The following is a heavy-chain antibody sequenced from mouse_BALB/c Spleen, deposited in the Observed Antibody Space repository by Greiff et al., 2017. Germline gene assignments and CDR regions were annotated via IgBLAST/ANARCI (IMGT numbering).Heavy chain of an antibody. J-gene: IGHJ2*01. Sequence: EVKLVESGGGLVKPGGSLKLSCAASGFTFSSYGMSWVRQTPDKRLELVATINSNGGSTYYPDSVKGRFTISRDNAKNTLYLQMSSLKSEDTAMYYCARDGVLRLLAYWGQGTTLTVSS. CDR1: GFTFSSYG. V-gene: IGHV5-6-3*01. CDR2: INSNGGST. D-gene: IGHD1-2*01. CDR3: ARDGVLRLLAY.